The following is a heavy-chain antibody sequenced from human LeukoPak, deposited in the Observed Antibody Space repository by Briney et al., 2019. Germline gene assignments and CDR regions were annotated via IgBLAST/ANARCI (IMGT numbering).Heavy chain of an antibody. CDR2: IYYSGST. D-gene: IGHD6-13*01. Sequence: PSETLSLTCTVSGGSISSSSYYWGWIRQPPGKGLEWIGSIYYSGSTYYNPSLKSRVTISVDTSKNQFSLKLSSVTAADTAVYYWARMVQYSSSWFDYWGQGTLVTVSS. CDR3: ARMVQYSSSWFDY. CDR1: GGSISSSSYY. J-gene: IGHJ4*02. V-gene: IGHV4-39*01.